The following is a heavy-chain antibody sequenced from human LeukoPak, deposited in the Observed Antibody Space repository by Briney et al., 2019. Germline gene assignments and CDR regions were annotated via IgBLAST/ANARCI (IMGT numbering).Heavy chain of an antibody. Sequence: GESLKISCKGSGYRFITYWIGWVRQMPGKGLEWMGIIYPGDSDTRYSPSFQGQVTISADKSISTAYLQWSSLQASDTAMYYCARSHDSSLIAFDIWGQRTMVTVSS. J-gene: IGHJ3*02. CDR3: ARSHDSSLIAFDI. D-gene: IGHD3-22*01. CDR2: IYPGDSDT. V-gene: IGHV5-51*01. CDR1: GYRFITYW.